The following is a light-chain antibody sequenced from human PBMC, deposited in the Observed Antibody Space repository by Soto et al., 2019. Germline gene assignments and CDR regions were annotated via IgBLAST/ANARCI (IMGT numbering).Light chain of an antibody. CDR1: QNIDTS. V-gene: IGKV1-5*01. J-gene: IGKJ1*01. CDR3: QHYNAFSPWT. Sequence: DIQMTQSPSALSASIGDRVTITCRASQNIDTSLAWYQQKPGKAPKSLIFDASNLESGVSSRLRGSGSGTEFTLTIDNLQPDDSGSYYCQHYNAFSPWTFGQGTKVEIK. CDR2: DAS.